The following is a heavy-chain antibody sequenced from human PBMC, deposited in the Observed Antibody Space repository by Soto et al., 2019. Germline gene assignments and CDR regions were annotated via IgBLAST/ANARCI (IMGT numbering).Heavy chain of an antibody. J-gene: IGHJ6*02. CDR1: GYSFTSYW. CDR3: ARTSAAGKYYYGMAV. CDR2: IYPGDSDT. Sequence: GESLKISCKGSGYSFTSYWIGWVRQMPGKGLEWMGIIYPGDSDTRYSPSFQGQATISADKSISTAYLQWSSLKASDTAMYYCARTSAAGKYYYGMAVWGQGTTVTVSS. D-gene: IGHD6-13*01. V-gene: IGHV5-51*01.